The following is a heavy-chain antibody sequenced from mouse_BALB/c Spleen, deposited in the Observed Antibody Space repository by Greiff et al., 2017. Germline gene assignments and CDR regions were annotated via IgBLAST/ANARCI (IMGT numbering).Heavy chain of an antibody. CDR2: ISSGGSYT. Sequence: EVKVVESGGDLVKPGGSLKLSCAASGFTFSSYGMSWVRQTPDKRLEWVATISSGGSYTYYPDSVKGRFTISRDNAKNTLYLQMSSLKSEDTAMYYCARQEGAMDYWGQGTSVTVSS. CDR3: ARQEGAMDY. V-gene: IGHV5-6*01. CDR1: GFTFSSYG. J-gene: IGHJ4*01.